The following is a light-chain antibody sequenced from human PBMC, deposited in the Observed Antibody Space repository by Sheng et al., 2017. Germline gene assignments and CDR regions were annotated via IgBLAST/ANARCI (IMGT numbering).Light chain of an antibody. CDR2: ENN. CDR1: SSNIGNHF. J-gene: IGLJ3*02. V-gene: IGLV1-51*02. Sequence: QPVLTQPPSVSAAPGQKVIISCSGRSSNIGNHFVSWYQQLPGTVPKLLIHENNKRPSGIPDRFSASKSGTSATLGITGLQAGDEADYYCGTWDSSLRAGVFGGGTKVTVL. CDR3: GTWDSSLRAGV.